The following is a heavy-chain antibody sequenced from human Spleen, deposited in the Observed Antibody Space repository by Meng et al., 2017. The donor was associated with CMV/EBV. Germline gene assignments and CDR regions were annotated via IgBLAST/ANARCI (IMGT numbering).Heavy chain of an antibody. V-gene: IGHV1-69*05. CDR3: ARDWVEYRTYYGLDV. Sequence: SVKVSCKTSGGSFSNYAITWVRQAPGQGLEWMGGISPLFTTANYAQNFQGRITITTDESTSTAYMELSRLRSDDTAIYYCARDWVEYRTYYGLDVWGQGTTVTVSS. J-gene: IGHJ6*02. CDR1: GGSFSNYA. D-gene: IGHD6-6*01. CDR2: ISPLFTTA.